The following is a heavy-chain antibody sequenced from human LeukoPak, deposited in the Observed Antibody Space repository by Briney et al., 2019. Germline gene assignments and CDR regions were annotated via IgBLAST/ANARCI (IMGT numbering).Heavy chain of an antibody. D-gene: IGHD3-10*01. J-gene: IGHJ5*02. Sequence: SETLSLTCIVSGGSISSSSYYSGWIRQPPGKGLEWIGAIYYSGSTYYNPSLKSRVTISVDTSKNQFSLKLSSVTAADTAVYYCARTYNYGSGSAPLDPWGQGKLVTVSS. CDR2: IYYSGST. CDR1: GGSISSSSYY. CDR3: ARTYNYGSGSAPLDP. V-gene: IGHV4-39*01.